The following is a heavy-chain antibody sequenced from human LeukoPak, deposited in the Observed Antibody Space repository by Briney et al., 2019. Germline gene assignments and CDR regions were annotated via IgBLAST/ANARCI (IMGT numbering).Heavy chain of an antibody. D-gene: IGHD3-22*01. V-gene: IGHV4-39*01. CDR1: GGSISSSSYY. CDR3: ARGGFYYYDSSGYPLPPDAFDI. J-gene: IGHJ3*02. CDR2: IYYSGST. Sequence: SETLSLTCTVSGGSISSSSYYWGWIRQPPGKGLEWIGSIYYSGSTYYNPSLKSRVTISVDTSKNQFSLKLSSVTAADTAVYYCARGGFYYYDSSGYPLPPDAFDIWGQGTMVTVSS.